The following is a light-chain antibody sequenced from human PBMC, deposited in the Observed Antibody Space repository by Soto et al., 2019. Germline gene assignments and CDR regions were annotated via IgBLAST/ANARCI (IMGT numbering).Light chain of an antibody. CDR3: TSHTSSNTRV. Sequence: QSVLTQPAAVSGSPGQSITIAGTGTSSDVGGYNHVSWYQHHPGKAPKLMIYEVSNRPSGVSNRFSGSKSGNTASLTISGLQADAEADYYCTSHTSSNTRVFGTGTKVTVL. CDR1: SSDVGGYNH. J-gene: IGLJ1*01. V-gene: IGLV2-14*01. CDR2: EVS.